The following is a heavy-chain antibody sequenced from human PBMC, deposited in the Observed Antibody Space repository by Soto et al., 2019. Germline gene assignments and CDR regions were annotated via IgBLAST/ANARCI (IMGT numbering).Heavy chain of an antibody. D-gene: IGHD3-16*01. CDR1: GYTFTSYA. CDR3: ARDFTGWPPDGVDY. CDR2: ISAYNGNT. J-gene: IGHJ4*02. V-gene: IGHV1-18*01. Sequence: QVQLVQSGAEVKKPGASVKVSCKASGYTFTSYAISGVRQAPGQGLEWMGWISAYNGNTNYAQNLRGRVTMTTDASTRTAYMELRSLRYDDTAMYYCARDFTGWPPDGVDYWGQGTQVTVSS.